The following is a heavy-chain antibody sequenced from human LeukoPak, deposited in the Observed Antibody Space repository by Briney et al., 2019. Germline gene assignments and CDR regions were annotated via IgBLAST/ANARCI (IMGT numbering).Heavy chain of an antibody. CDR1: GGSFSDYD. J-gene: IGHJ4*02. V-gene: IGHV4-34*01. Sequence: SETLSLTCAVYGGSFSDYDWSWIRQPPGKGLEWIGEISHSGTTNCDPSLKSRISTSIDTSRSQFSLKLSSVTAADTAVYYCARVGGLGYCSGGSCYYLVGAWRYYFDYWGQGTLVTVSS. CDR3: ARVGGLGYCSGGSCYYLVGAWRYYFDY. CDR2: ISHSGTT. D-gene: IGHD2-15*01.